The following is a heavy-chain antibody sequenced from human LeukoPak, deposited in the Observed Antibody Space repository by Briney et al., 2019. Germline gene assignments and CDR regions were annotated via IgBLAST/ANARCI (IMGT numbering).Heavy chain of an antibody. CDR1: GYTFSSYS. CDR2: IIPIFGTA. V-gene: IGHV1-69*06. CDR3: ARDVRGAAQFSDAFHI. D-gene: IGHD6-13*01. J-gene: IGHJ3*02. Sequence: GASVKVSCKASGYTFSSYSISWVRQAPGQGLEWMGGIIPIFGTANYAQKFQGRVTITADKSTSTAYMDLSSLRSEDTAVYYCARDVRGAAQFSDAFHIWGQGTMVTVSS.